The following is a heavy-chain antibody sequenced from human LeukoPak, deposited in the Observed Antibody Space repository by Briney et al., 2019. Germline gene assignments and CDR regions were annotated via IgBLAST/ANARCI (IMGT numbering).Heavy chain of an antibody. CDR3: ARFMGRYYYYYYMDV. CDR1: SGSISTSNYY. CDR2: IFYSGST. J-gene: IGHJ6*03. Sequence: PSETLSLTCTVSSGSISTSNYYWGWVRQPPGKALEWIGNIFYSGSTYYSPSLKSRVAISLDTSRNQFSLKLSSVTAADTAVYYCARFMGRYYYYYYMDVWGKGTTVTISS. V-gene: IGHV4-39*01. D-gene: IGHD2-15*01.